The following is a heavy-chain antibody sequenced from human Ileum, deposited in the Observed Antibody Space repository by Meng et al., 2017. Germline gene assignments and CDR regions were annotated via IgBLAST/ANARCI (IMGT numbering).Heavy chain of an antibody. CDR3: TTVSSSSLGY. Sequence: QVRLVDVGAGMLQHGGSLRLSWAASGFSFSDYFMTWIRQAPGKGLEWLSYISNTGSITYHADSVKGRFSISRDNAKNSLYLQMNSLRPEDTAVYYCTTVSSSSLGYWGQGTLVTVSS. J-gene: IGHJ4*02. D-gene: IGHD6-6*01. CDR2: ISNTGSIT. V-gene: IGHV3-11*01. CDR1: GFSFSDYF.